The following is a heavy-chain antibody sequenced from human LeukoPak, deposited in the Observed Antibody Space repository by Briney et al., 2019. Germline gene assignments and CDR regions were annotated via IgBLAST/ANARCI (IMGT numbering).Heavy chain of an antibody. CDR3: ARGFGYCSGGSCYSGPYYFDY. D-gene: IGHD2-15*01. V-gene: IGHV4-34*01. CDR2: INHSGST. J-gene: IGHJ4*02. CDR1: GGSFSGYY. Sequence: SETLSLTCAAYGGSFSGYYWSWIRQPPGKGLEWIGEINHSGSTNYNPSLKSRVTISVDTSKNQFSLKLSSVTAADTAVYYCARGFGYCSGGSCYSGPYYFDYWGQGTLVTVSS.